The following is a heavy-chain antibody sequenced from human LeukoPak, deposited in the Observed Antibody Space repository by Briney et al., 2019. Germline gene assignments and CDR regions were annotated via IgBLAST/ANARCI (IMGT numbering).Heavy chain of an antibody. CDR1: GGSISNGAHY. D-gene: IGHD5-18*01. V-gene: IGHV4-31*03. Sequence: TLSLTCTFSGGSISNGAHYWSWIRQHPGKGLEWIGSIHNSGTTYSNPSLMSRVTISLDTSRNQFSLKLSSVTAAGTAVYFCASGPVDTAMVLHYFDYWGQGTLVTVSP. CDR2: IHNSGTT. CDR3: ASGPVDTAMVLHYFDY. J-gene: IGHJ4*02.